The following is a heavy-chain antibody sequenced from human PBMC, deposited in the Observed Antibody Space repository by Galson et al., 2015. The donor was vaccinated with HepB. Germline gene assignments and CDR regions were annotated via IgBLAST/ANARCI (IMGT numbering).Heavy chain of an antibody. CDR1: GYTFTGYY. D-gene: IGHD2-2*01. J-gene: IGHJ1*01. V-gene: IGHV1-2*06. CDR2: INPNSGGT. Sequence: SVKVSCKASGYTFTGYYMHWVRQAPGQGLEWMGQINPNSGGTNYAQKFQGRVTMTRDTSISTAYMELSRLRSDDTAVYYCARAGDIVVVPAAMRGYFQHWGQGTLVTVSS. CDR3: ARAGDIVVVPAAMRGYFQH.